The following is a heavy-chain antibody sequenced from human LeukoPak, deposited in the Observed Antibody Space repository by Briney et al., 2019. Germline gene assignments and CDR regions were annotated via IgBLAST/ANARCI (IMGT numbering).Heavy chain of an antibody. D-gene: IGHD3-3*01. CDR1: GFTFSRHG. J-gene: IGHJ4*02. V-gene: IGHV3-30*03. CDR2: ISNDGSRK. CDR3: ARDRAWNYFDY. Sequence: GRSLRLSCAPSGFTFSRHGMHWVRQAPGKGLEWVAIISNDGSRKYYARSVEGRFTISRDNSKNTLYLQMDSLRAEVTAVYYCARDRAWNYFDYWGQGTLVTVSS.